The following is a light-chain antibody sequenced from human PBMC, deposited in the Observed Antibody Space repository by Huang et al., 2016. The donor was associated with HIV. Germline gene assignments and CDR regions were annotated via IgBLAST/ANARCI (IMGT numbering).Light chain of an antibody. CDR2: EAS. Sequence: ETLMTQFPATLSVSPGERATLSCRASQNVRNNLAWYQQKPGQAPRLLFYEASSRATGIPARFSGSGSGTEFTLTISSLQSEDSAVYYCQQYNYWWTFGQGTKVEIK. V-gene: IGKV3-15*01. J-gene: IGKJ1*01. CDR3: QQYNYWWT. CDR1: QNVRNN.